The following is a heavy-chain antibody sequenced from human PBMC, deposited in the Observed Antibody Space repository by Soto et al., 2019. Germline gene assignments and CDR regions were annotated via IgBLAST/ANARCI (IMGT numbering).Heavy chain of an antibody. CDR1: GYTFTNYW. CDR3: AASIFYYGMGV. Sequence: GESLKISCKGSGYTFTNYWIGWVRQMPGKGLEWVGIIYPGDSDTKYNPSFQGQVTISADKSITTTYLQWSSLKASDTAIYYCAASIFYYGMGVWGQGTTVTVSS. V-gene: IGHV5-51*01. CDR2: IYPGDSDT. J-gene: IGHJ6*02.